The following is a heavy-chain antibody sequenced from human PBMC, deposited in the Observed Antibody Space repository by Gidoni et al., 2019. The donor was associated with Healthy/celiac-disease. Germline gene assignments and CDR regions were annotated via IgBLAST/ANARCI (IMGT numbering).Heavy chain of an antibody. V-gene: IGHV3-9*01. CDR2: ISWNSGSI. Sequence: EVQLVESGGGLVQPGRSLRLSCAASGFTFDDYAMHWVRQAPGKGLEWVSGISWNSGSIGYADSVKGRFTISRDNAKNSLYLQMNSLRAEDTALYYCAKVRLRYFDWGPLCWGQGTLVTVSS. CDR1: GFTFDDYA. D-gene: IGHD3-9*01. J-gene: IGHJ4*02. CDR3: AKVRLRYFDWGPLC.